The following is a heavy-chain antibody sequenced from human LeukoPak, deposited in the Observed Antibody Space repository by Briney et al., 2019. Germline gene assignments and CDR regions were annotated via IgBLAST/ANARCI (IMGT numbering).Heavy chain of an antibody. Sequence: GGTLRLSCAASGLTVITNDMTWVRQAPGKGLEWVSVLYSDGNTKYADSVQGRFTISRDNSKNTLYLEMNSLSPDDTAVYSCARGVEPLAANTLAYWGQGTLVTVSS. CDR2: LYSDGNT. D-gene: IGHD1-14*01. CDR3: ARGVEPLAANTLAY. J-gene: IGHJ4*02. CDR1: GLTVITND. V-gene: IGHV3-53*01.